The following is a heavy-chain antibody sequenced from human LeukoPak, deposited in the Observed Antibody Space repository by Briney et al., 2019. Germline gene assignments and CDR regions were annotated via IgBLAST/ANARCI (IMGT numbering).Heavy chain of an antibody. V-gene: IGHV3-48*03. Sequence: QPGGSLRLSCAASGFTFSSYEMNWVRHAPGRGLEWVSHISGGGESTVYPDAVKGRFTISRDNAKNSLYLQMNSLRVEDTGVYYRARRSGRRYEYWGQGVLVTVSP. CDR1: GFTFSSYE. CDR3: ARRSGRRYEY. CDR2: ISGGGEST. D-gene: IGHD5-24*01. J-gene: IGHJ4*02.